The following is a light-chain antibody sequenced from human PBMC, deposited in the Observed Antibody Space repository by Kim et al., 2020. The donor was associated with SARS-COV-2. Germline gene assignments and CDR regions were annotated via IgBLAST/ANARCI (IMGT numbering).Light chain of an antibody. Sequence: QSALTQPASVSGSPGQSITISCTGTNSDVGRYNLVSWYQQHPGKAPKVMIYEVNERPSGVSNRFSGSKSGNTASLTISGLQAEDEADYYCSSYAGSSGWVFGGGAKLTVL. V-gene: IGLV2-23*02. CDR3: SSYAGSSGWV. CDR1: NSDVGRYNL. CDR2: EVN. J-gene: IGLJ3*02.